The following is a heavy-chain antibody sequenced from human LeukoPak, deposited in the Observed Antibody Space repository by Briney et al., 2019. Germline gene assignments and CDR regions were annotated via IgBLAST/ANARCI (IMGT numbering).Heavy chain of an antibody. CDR3: TRLTVVPAAKEDY. CDR2: IRSKANSYAT. CDR1: GFTFSGSA. V-gene: IGHV3-73*01. Sequence: GGSLRLSCAASGFTFSGSAMHWVRQASGKGLEWVGRIRSKANSYATAYAASVKGRFTISRDDSKNTAYLQMNSLKTEDTAVYYCTRLTVVPAAKEDYWGQGTLVTVSS. D-gene: IGHD2-2*01. J-gene: IGHJ4*02.